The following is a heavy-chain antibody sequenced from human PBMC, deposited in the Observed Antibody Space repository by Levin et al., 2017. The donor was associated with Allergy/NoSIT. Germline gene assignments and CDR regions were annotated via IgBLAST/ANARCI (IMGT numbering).Heavy chain of an antibody. CDR1: XXXVRGKV. D-gene: IGHD5-24*01. J-gene: IGHJ6*03. CDR2: ISGSGGST. CDR3: AKGSEMYYYYYMDV. Sequence: GGSLRLSCAAXXXXVRGKVMGWVRKEPGKGLEWVSAISGSGGSTYYADSVKGRFTISRDNSKNTLYLQMNSLRAEDTAVYYCAKGSEMYYYYYMDVWGKGTTVTVSS. V-gene: IGHV3-23*01.